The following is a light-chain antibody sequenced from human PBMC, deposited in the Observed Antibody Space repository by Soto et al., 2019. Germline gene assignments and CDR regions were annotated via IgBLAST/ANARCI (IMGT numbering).Light chain of an antibody. CDR1: QSFSSNY. CDR3: QQYGSPPWT. V-gene: IGKV3-20*01. J-gene: IGKJ1*01. CDR2: GAS. Sequence: EIVLTQSPGTLSLSPGERATLSCRASQSFSSNYLAWYQQKPGQAPRLLIYGASSRATGIPDRFSGSGSTTDFTLTISRLEPEDFAVYYCQQYGSPPWTFGQGTKVEIK.